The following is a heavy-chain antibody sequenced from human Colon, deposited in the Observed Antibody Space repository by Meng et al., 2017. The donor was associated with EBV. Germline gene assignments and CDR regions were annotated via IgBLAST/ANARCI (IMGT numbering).Heavy chain of an antibody. D-gene: IGHD3-22*01. Sequence: QVQLQESGPGLVKPSQTLSLTCSVSGGSISSGDSYWSWIRQPPGKGLEWIGYIYYSGSTYYNPSLRSRITISVDTSKNQFSLRLRSVTAADTAVYYCARYVFDSSSLYSNWFDPWGQGTLVTVAS. CDR2: IYYSGST. J-gene: IGHJ5*02. V-gene: IGHV4-30-4*01. CDR3: ARYVFDSSSLYSNWFDP. CDR1: GGSISSGDSY.